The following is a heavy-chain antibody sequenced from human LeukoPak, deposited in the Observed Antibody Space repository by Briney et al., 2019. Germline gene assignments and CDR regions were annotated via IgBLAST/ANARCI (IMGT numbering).Heavy chain of an antibody. CDR2: IYPRDSDT. J-gene: IGHJ5*02. Sequence: GESLKISCKGSGYSFASYWIAWVRQMPGKGLEWMDIIYPRDSDTKYNPSFQGQVSISADKSISTAYLQWSSLQASDTAIYFCARSHSSTLTWFDPWGQGTLVTVSS. CDR3: ARSHSSTLTWFDP. V-gene: IGHV5-51*01. CDR1: GYSFASYW.